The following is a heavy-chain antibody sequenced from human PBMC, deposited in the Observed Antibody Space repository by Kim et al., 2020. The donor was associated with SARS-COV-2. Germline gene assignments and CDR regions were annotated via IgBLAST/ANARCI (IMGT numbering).Heavy chain of an antibody. V-gene: IGHV4-59*01. CDR3: ARDPSSLWSGFPYGMDV. CDR2: IYYSGST. J-gene: IGHJ6*02. CDR1: GGSISSYY. D-gene: IGHD3-3*01. Sequence: SETLSLTCTVSGGSISSYYWSWIRQPPGKGLEWIGYIYYSGSTNYNPSLKSRVTISVDTSKNQFSLKLSSVTAADTAVYYCARDPSSLWSGFPYGMDVWGQGTTVTVSS.